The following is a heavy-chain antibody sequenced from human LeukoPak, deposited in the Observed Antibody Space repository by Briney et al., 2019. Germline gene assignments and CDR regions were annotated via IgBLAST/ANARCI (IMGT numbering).Heavy chain of an antibody. J-gene: IGHJ4*02. V-gene: IGHV1-8*01. CDR2: MNPNSGNT. Sequence: ASVKVSCKASGYTFTSYDINWVRQATGQGLEWMGWMNPNSGNTGYAQKFQGRVTMTRNTSISTAYMELSSLRSEDTAVYYCARGAAADPNKGFDYWGQGTLVTVSS. CDR1: GYTFTSYD. D-gene: IGHD6-13*01. CDR3: ARGAAADPNKGFDY.